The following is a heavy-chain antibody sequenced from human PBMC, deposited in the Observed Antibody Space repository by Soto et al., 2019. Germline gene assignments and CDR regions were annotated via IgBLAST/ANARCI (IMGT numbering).Heavy chain of an antibody. V-gene: IGHV3-7*01. CDR3: AKDSSAAFDY. CDR2: IKQDGSQK. Sequence: GGSLGLSGAASGLSFSSYWRSWVRQAPGKGMEWVANIKQDGSQKYYVDSVKGRFTISRDNAKNSLYLQMNSLRADDSAVYFCAKDSSAAFDYWGQGTVVTVSS. CDR1: GLSFSSYW. D-gene: IGHD6-25*01. J-gene: IGHJ4*02.